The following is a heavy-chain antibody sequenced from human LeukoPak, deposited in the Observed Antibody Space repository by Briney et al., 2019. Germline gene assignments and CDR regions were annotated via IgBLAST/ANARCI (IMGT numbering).Heavy chain of an antibody. V-gene: IGHV3-7*01. CDR3: ARDLGMVRGVPPFDY. D-gene: IGHD3-10*01. CDR1: GFTFSSYW. J-gene: IGHJ4*02. Sequence: ESGRSLRLSCAASGFTFSSYWMSWVRQAPGKGLEWVANIKQDGSEKYYVDSVKGRFTISRDNAKNSLYLQMNSLRAEDTAVYYCARDLGMVRGVPPFDYWGQGTLVTVSS. CDR2: IKQDGSEK.